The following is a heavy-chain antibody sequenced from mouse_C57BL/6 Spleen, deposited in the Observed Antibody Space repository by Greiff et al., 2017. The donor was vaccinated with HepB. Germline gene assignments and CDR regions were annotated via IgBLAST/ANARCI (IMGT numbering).Heavy chain of an antibody. CDR1: GYTFTDYY. CDR2: INPYNGGT. V-gene: IGHV1-19*01. Sequence: EVQLQQSGPVLVKPGASVKMSCKASGYTFTDYYMNWVKQSHGKSLEWIGVINPYNGGTSYNQKFKGKATLTVDKSSSTAYMELNSLTSEDSAVYYCARGITKVVAPEDYWGQGTTLTVSS. J-gene: IGHJ2*01. D-gene: IGHD1-1*01. CDR3: ARGITKVVAPEDY.